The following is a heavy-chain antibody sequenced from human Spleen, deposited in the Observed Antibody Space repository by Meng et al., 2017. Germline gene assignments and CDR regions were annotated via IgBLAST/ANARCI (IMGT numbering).Heavy chain of an antibody. J-gene: IGHJ6*02. CDR1: GYTFTSYD. Sequence: SVKVSCKASGYTFTSYDINWVRQATGQGLEWMGWMNPNSGNTGYAQKFQGRVTMTRNTSISTAYMELSSLRSEDTAVYYCAREGYCSGGSCYSAPYYYYYGMDVWGQGTTVTVSS. CDR2: MNPNSGNT. D-gene: IGHD2-15*01. CDR3: AREGYCSGGSCYSAPYYYYYGMDV. V-gene: IGHV1-8*01.